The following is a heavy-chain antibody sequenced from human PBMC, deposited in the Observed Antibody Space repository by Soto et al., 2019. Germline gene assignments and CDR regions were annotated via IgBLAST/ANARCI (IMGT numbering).Heavy chain of an antibody. CDR1: GFTFSSYS. Sequence: EVQLVESGGGLVKPGGSLRLSCAASGFTFSSYSMNWVRQAPGKGLEWVSSISSSSSYIYYADSVKGRFTISRDNAKNSLYLQRNSLRAEDTAVYYCARDWNSSSWYWPYYYYYYGMDVWGQGTTVTVSS. V-gene: IGHV3-21*01. D-gene: IGHD6-13*01. J-gene: IGHJ6*02. CDR3: ARDWNSSSWYWPYYYYYYGMDV. CDR2: ISSSSSYI.